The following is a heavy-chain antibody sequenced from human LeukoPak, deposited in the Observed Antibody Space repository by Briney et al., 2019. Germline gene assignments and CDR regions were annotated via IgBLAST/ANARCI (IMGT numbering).Heavy chain of an antibody. D-gene: IGHD6-19*01. Sequence: GGSLRLSCAASGFIFSNYEVNWVRQAPGKGLEWVSYISSSGSTIYYADSVKGRFTISRDNAKNSLYLQMNSLRVEDTAVYYCARDPGYSSGWTRGMDVWGQGTTVTVFS. CDR3: ARDPGYSSGWTRGMDV. J-gene: IGHJ6*02. V-gene: IGHV3-48*03. CDR2: ISSSGSTI. CDR1: GFIFSNYE.